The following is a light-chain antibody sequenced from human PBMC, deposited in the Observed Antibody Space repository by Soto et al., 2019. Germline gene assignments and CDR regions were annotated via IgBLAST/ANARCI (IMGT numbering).Light chain of an antibody. CDR1: SSDVGSYNL. J-gene: IGLJ1*01. CDR2: EVS. V-gene: IGLV2-23*02. CDR3: CSYAGSSTFYV. Sequence: QSVLTQPASVSGSPGQSITISCTGTSSDVGSYNLVSWYQQHPGKAPKLMIYEVSKWSSGVSNRFSGSKSGNTASLTISGLQAEDEADYYCCSYAGSSTFYVFGTVTKLTVL.